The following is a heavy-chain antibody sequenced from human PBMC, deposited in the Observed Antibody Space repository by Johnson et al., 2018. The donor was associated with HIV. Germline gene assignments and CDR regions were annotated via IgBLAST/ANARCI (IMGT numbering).Heavy chain of an antibody. CDR1: GFTVSSNY. CDR2: ISSGGST. V-gene: IGHV3-53*01. CDR3: AREGGYSGYEGVGHTNDAFDI. J-gene: IGHJ3*02. Sequence: VQLVESGGGLIQPGGSLRLSCAASGFTVSSNYMSWVRQAPGTGLEWVSVISSGGSTYYADSVKGRFTISRDNSKNTLYLQMNSLRAEDTAVYYCAREGGYSGYEGVGHTNDAFDIWGQGTMVTVSS. D-gene: IGHD5-12*01.